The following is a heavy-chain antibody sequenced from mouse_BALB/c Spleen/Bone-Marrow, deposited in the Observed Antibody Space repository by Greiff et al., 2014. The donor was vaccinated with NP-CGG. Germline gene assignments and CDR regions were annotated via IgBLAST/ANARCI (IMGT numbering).Heavy chain of an antibody. Sequence: VQLQESGAGLVKPGASVRLSCKASGYTFTEYIIHWVKQRSGQGLEWIGWFYPGSGSIKYNEKFKDKATLTADKSSSTVYMELSRLTAEDSAVYFCARHESYGNYLYFDVWGAGTTVTVSS. CDR2: FYPGSGSI. J-gene: IGHJ1*01. V-gene: IGHV1-62-2*01. D-gene: IGHD2-10*02. CDR1: GYTFTEYI. CDR3: ARHESYGNYLYFDV.